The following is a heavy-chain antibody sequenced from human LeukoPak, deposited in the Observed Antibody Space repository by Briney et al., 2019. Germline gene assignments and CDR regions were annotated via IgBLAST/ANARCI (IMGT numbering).Heavy chain of an antibody. J-gene: IGHJ4*02. V-gene: IGHV3-23*01. CDR1: GFTFSDYW. CDR2: ISGSGGST. D-gene: IGHD3-22*01. CDR3: AKSNDYYDSSGYVDY. Sequence: GGSLRLSCAASGFTFSDYWIHWVRQAPGKGLEWVSAISGSGGSTYYADSVKGRFTISRDNSKNTLYLQMNSLRAEDTAVYYCAKSNDYYDSSGYVDYWGQGTLVTVSS.